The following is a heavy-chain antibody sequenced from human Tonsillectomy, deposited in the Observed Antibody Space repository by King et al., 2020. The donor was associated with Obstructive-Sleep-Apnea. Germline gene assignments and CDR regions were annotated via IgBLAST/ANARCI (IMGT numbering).Heavy chain of an antibody. CDR1: GGSFSGYY. CDR3: ARAKVYCSSTSCYPREFDP. D-gene: IGHD2-2*01. CDR2: INHSGST. J-gene: IGHJ5*02. V-gene: IGHV4-34*01. Sequence: VQLQQWGAGLLKPSETLSLTCAVYGGSFSGYYWSWIRQPPGKGLEWIGEINHSGSTNYNPSLKSRVTISVDTSKNQFSLKLSSVTAADTAVYYCARAKVYCSSTSCYPREFDPWGQGTLVTVSS.